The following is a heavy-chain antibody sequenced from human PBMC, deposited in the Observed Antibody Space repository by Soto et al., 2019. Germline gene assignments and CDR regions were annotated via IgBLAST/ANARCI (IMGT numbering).Heavy chain of an antibody. J-gene: IGHJ4*02. CDR2: ISLRHHST. CDR3: AKRRGVGLTKSSFDY. Sequence: ASVKVSCKTSGYTFVDYFIHWVRQAPGQGLEWMGIISLRHHSTSYAQKFQDRLSVTRDPSSTTIYMELSSLRSEDTAVYYCAKRRGVGLTKSSFDYWGQGTLVTVSS. V-gene: IGHV1-46*01. D-gene: IGHD1-26*01. CDR1: GYTFVDYF.